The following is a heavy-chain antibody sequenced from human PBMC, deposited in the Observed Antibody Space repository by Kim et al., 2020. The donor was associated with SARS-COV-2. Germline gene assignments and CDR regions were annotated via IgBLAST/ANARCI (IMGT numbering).Heavy chain of an antibody. CDR3: AQATTGLDYYM. Sequence: SETLSLTCTVSGGSISSYYWSWIRQPPGKGLEWIGHIYYSGSKRITNYNSSLQSRVAILVDTYKNQFSLKMSSATAADMAVYYCAQATTGLDYYM. V-gene: IGHV4-59*08. J-gene: IGHJ6*03. D-gene: IGHD4-17*01. CDR2: IYYSGSKRIT. CDR1: GGSISSYY.